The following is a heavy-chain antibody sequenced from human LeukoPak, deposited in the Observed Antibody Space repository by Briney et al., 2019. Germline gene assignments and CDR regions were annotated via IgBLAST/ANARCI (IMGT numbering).Heavy chain of an antibody. CDR3: ARERYPTPRGRLQPISYYFDY. CDR1: GGSISSGSYY. V-gene: IGHV4-61*02. CDR2: IYTSGST. J-gene: IGHJ4*02. D-gene: IGHD4-11*01. Sequence: PSETLSLTCTVSGGSISSGSYYWSWIRQPAGKGLEWIGRIYTSGSTNYNPSLKSRVTISVDTSKNQFSLKLSSVTAADTAVYYCARERYPTPRGRLQPISYYFDYWGQGTLVTVSS.